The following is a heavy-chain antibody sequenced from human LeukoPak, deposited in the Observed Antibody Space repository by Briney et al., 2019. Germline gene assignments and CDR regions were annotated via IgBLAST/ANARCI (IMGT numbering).Heavy chain of an antibody. D-gene: IGHD2-2*02. V-gene: IGHV3-21*01. Sequence: GGSLRLSCAASGFTFSSYSMNWVRQAPGKGLEWVSSISSSSSYIYYADSVKGRFTISRDNAKNSLYLQMNSLRAEDTAVYYCARVTPKQYCSSTSCYNPIPGGVYYFDYWGQGTLVTVSS. CDR3: ARVTPKQYCSSTSCYNPIPGGVYYFDY. J-gene: IGHJ4*02. CDR2: ISSSSSYI. CDR1: GFTFSSYS.